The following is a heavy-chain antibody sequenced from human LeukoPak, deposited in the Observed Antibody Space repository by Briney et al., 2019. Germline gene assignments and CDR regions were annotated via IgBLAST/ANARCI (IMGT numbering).Heavy chain of an antibody. V-gene: IGHV3-23*01. CDR1: GFTFSSYA. CDR3: AKACYGDFKYFDY. CDR2: IGGSGGST. J-gene: IGHJ4*02. Sequence: TGGSLRLSCPASGFTFSSYAMSWVRRAPGKGLEWVSSIGGSGGSTSYADSVKGRFTISRDNSDNTLYLQMNSLRVDDTAVYYCAKACYGDFKYFDYWGQGTLVTVSS. D-gene: IGHD4-17*01.